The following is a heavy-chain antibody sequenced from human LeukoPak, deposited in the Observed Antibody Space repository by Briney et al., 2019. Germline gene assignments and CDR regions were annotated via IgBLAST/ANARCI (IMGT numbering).Heavy chain of an antibody. CDR1: GVSFSGYY. D-gene: IGHD3-16*01. CDR2: INHSGST. J-gene: IGHJ6*02. Sequence: SETLSLTCAVYGVSFSGYYRSWIRQPPGKGLEWIGEINHSGSTNYNPSLKSRVTISVDTSKNQFSLKLSSVTAADTAVYYCARDYARTDMDVWGQGTTVTVSS. CDR3: ARDYARTDMDV. V-gene: IGHV4-34*01.